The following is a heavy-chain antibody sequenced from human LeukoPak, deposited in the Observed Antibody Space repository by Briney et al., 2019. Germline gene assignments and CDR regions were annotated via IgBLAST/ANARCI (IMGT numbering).Heavy chain of an antibody. J-gene: IGHJ6*03. CDR1: GYTFTSYY. D-gene: IGHD3-9*01. Sequence: GASVKVSCKASGYTFTSYYMHWVRQAPGQGLEWMGIINPSGGSASYAQKFQGRVTMTRDTSISTAYMELSRLRSDDTAVYYCARPHYDILTGYQAPYYYYYYMDVWGKGTTVTISS. CDR2: INPSGGSA. V-gene: IGHV1-46*01. CDR3: ARPHYDILTGYQAPYYYYYYMDV.